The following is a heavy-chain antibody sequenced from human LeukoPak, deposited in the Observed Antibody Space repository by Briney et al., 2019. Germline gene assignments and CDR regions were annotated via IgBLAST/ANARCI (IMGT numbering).Heavy chain of an antibody. D-gene: IGHD3-10*01. V-gene: IGHV4-38-2*02. CDR2: IYHSGST. CDR3: ARVDYGSGSYYKRRGFDP. CDR1: GYSISSGYY. J-gene: IGHJ5*02. Sequence: KTSETLSLTCTVSGYSISSGYYWGWIRQPPGKGLEWIGSIYHSGSTYYNPSLKSRVTISVDTSKNQFSLKLSSVTAADTAVYYCARVDYGSGSYYKRRGFDPWGQGTLVTVSS.